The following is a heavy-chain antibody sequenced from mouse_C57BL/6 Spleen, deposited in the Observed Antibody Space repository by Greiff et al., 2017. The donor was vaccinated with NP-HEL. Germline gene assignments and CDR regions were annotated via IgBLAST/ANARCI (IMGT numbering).Heavy chain of an antibody. CDR3: TRDPVTTVVALYWYCDV. J-gene: IGHJ1*03. Sequence: EVQLVESGEGLVKPGGSLKLSCAASGFTFSSYAMSWVRQTPEKRLEWVAYISSGGDYIYYADTVKGRFTISRDNARNTLYLQMSSLKSEDTAMYYCTRDPVTTVVALYWYCDVWGTGTTVTVSS. D-gene: IGHD1-1*01. CDR1: GFTFSSYA. CDR2: ISSGGDYI. V-gene: IGHV5-9-1*02.